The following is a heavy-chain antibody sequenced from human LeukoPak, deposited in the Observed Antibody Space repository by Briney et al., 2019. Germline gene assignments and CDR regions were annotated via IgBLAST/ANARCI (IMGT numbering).Heavy chain of an antibody. V-gene: IGHV4-39*07. Sequence: SETLSLTCTVSGGSISSSSYYWGWIRQPPGKGLEWIGSIYYSGSTYYNPSLKSRVTISVDTSKNQFSLKLSSVTAADTAVYYCARTYYDMTSYNPYFDYWGQGTLVTVSS. CDR3: ARTYYDMTSYNPYFDY. CDR2: IYYSGST. J-gene: IGHJ4*02. CDR1: GGSISSSSYY. D-gene: IGHD3-9*01.